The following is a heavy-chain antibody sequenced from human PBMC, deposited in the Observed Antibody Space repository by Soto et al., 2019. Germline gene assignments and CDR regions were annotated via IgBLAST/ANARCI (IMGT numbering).Heavy chain of an antibody. CDR3: AKVMHYFDSSGYYNQLDY. Sequence: EVQLLESGGTLIQPGGSLRLSCAASGFTFTNYAMSWVRQAPGKGLEWVSTISGSSSSTYYADSVKGRFTISSNTSKNTLYLEMNSLMAEDTAVYYCAKVMHYFDSSGYYNQLDYWGQGTLVTVSS. J-gene: IGHJ4*02. V-gene: IGHV3-23*01. D-gene: IGHD3-22*01. CDR2: ISGSSSST. CDR1: GFTFTNYA.